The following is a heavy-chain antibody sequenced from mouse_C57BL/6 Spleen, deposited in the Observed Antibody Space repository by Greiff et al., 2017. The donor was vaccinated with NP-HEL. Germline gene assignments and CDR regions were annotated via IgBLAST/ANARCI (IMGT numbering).Heavy chain of an antibody. CDR2: ISSGSSTI. D-gene: IGHD4-1*01. J-gene: IGHJ1*03. V-gene: IGHV5-17*01. CDR1: GFTFSDYG. Sequence: EVKLVESGGGLVKPGGSLKLSCAASGFTFSDYGMHWVRQAPEKGLEWVAYISSGSSTIYYADTVKGRFTISRDNAKNTLFLQMTSLRSEDTAMYDCARSPYWDDWYFDVWGTGTTVTVSS. CDR3: ARSPYWDDWYFDV.